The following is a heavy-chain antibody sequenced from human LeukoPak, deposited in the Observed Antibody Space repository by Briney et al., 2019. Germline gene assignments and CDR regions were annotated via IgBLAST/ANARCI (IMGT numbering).Heavy chain of an antibody. CDR2: VYFNGNT. CDR1: RDSISSTIHY. Sequence: SETLSLTCTVSRDSISSTIHYWGWIRQPPGKGLEWIGSVYFNGNTYYNPSLKSRVTISVDRSKNQFSLKLSSVTAADTAVYYCARKAYSSSWYRLGDYYYYMDVWGKGTTVTVSS. J-gene: IGHJ6*03. D-gene: IGHD6-13*01. CDR3: ARKAYSSSWYRLGDYYYYMDV. V-gene: IGHV4-39*07.